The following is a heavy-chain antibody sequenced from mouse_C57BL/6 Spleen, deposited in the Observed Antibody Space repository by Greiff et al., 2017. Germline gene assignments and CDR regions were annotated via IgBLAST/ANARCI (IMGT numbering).Heavy chain of an antibody. V-gene: IGHV1-64*01. CDR3: ARAGDVYYFDY. CDR1: GYTFTSYW. Sequence: QVLLQQPGAELVKPGASVKLSCKASGYTFTSYWMHWVKQRPGQGLEWIGMIHPNSGSTNYNEKFKSKATLTVDKSSSTAYMQLSSLTSEDSAVYYCARAGDVYYFDYWGQGTTLTVSS. J-gene: IGHJ2*01. CDR2: IHPNSGST.